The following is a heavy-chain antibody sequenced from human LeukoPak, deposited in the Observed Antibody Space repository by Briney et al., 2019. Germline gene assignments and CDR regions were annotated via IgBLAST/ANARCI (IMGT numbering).Heavy chain of an antibody. D-gene: IGHD3-22*01. Sequence: SETLSLTCTVSGYSISSGYYWGWIRQPPGKGLEWIGSIYHSGSTYYNPSLKSRVTISVDTSKNQFSLKLSSVTAADTAVYYCARELTMIVVVDDAFDIWGQGTMVTVSS. J-gene: IGHJ3*02. CDR3: ARELTMIVVVDDAFDI. CDR1: GYSISSGYY. CDR2: IYHSGST. V-gene: IGHV4-38-2*02.